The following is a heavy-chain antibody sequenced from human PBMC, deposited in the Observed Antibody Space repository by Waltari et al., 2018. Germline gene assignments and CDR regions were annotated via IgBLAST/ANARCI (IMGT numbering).Heavy chain of an antibody. V-gene: IGHV3-30*04. D-gene: IGHD3-22*01. CDR1: EFTFSSSA. CDR2: ISYNARNI. CDR3: AREYCDRTNCHGMDV. Sequence: QVQLVESGGGVVQPGRSLRLSCAASEFTFSSSAMPWVRQAPGKGLEWVAVISYNARNIYYVDSVKGRFTISRDNSKKTLYLQMNSLRAEDTAVYYCAREYCDRTNCHGMDVWGQGTTVIVSS. J-gene: IGHJ6*02.